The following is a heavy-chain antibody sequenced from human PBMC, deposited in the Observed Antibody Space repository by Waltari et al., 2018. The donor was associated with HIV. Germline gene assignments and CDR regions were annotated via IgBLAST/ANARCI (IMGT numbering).Heavy chain of an antibody. D-gene: IGHD3-3*01. Sequence: EVQLVESGGGLVKPGGSLRLSCAASGFTFSSYSMNWVRQAPGKGLEWVSSISSSSSYIYYADSVKGRFTISRDNAKNSLYLQMNSLRAEDTAVYYCARDGDYDFWSGKYYFDYWGQGTLVTVSS. CDR1: GFTFSSYS. V-gene: IGHV3-21*01. J-gene: IGHJ4*02. CDR2: ISSSSSYI. CDR3: ARDGDYDFWSGKYYFDY.